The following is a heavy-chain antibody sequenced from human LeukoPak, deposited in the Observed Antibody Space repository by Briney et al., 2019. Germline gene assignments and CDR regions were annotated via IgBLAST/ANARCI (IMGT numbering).Heavy chain of an antibody. V-gene: IGHV3-74*03. CDR1: GFTFSNYW. D-gene: IGHD2/OR15-2a*01. J-gene: IGHJ3*01. Sequence: GGSLRLSCEASGFTFSNYWMHWVRHAPGKGLVWVSRINSDGSKTKCADSVKGRVTISRDNAKKKMYLQMDSLRAEDTAVYYCARDLAGGEYSYDAFDLWGQGTMVTVSS. CDR2: INSDGSKT. CDR3: ARDLAGGEYSYDAFDL.